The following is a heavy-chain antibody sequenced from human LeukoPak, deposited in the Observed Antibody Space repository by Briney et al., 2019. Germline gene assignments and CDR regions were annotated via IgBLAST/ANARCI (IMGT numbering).Heavy chain of an antibody. CDR2: ISGSGGST. Sequence: PGGSLRLSCAASGFTFSSYAMSWVRQAPGRGLEWVSAISGSGGSTYYADSVKGRFTISRDNSKNTLYLQMNSLRAEDTAVYYCAKALHTHGYSYGYDGVDAFDIWGQGTMVTVSS. D-gene: IGHD5-18*01. V-gene: IGHV3-23*01. CDR1: GFTFSSYA. J-gene: IGHJ3*02. CDR3: AKALHTHGYSYGYDGVDAFDI.